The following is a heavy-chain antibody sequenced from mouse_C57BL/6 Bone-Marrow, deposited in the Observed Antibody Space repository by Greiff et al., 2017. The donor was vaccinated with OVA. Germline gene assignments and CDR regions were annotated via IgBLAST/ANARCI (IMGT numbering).Heavy chain of an antibody. Sequence: VKLVESGAELARPGASVKLSCKASGYTFTSYGISWVKQRTGQGLEWIGEIYPRSGNTYYNEKFKGKATLTADKSSSTAYMELRSLTSEDSAVYFCARGETAQAKGYWGQGTTLTVS. J-gene: IGHJ2*01. CDR1: GYTFTSYG. V-gene: IGHV1-81*01. CDR2: IYPRSGNT. D-gene: IGHD3-2*02. CDR3: ARGETAQAKGY.